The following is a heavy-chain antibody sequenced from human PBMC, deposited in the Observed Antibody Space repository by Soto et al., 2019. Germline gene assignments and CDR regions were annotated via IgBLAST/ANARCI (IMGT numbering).Heavy chain of an antibody. D-gene: IGHD6-13*01. CDR2: LSGNGAKI. CDR1: GVSFTTYG. V-gene: IGHV3-21*01. J-gene: IGHJ5*02. Sequence: VGSLRVCCAAAGVSFTTYGMSWVRQAPGEGLEWVSSLSGNGAKIFYAESVQGRFTISRDNAKNSLHLQMNSLRAEDTAVYYCTRDASRDSSARGWFDPWGPGTLVTAPQ. CDR3: TRDASRDSSARGWFDP.